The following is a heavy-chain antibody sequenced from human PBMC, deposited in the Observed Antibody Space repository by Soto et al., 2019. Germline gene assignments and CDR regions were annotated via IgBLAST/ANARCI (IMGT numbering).Heavy chain of an antibody. V-gene: IGHV5-51*01. D-gene: IGHD2-2*01. J-gene: IGHJ6*02. Sequence: GESLKVSCKGFGYSFTSYWIGWVRPMPGKGLEWMGIYYAGDSDTRYSPSVQGHVTISADKSISTAYRQGSSLKASDTAMYYCARLGIVVVPAARNYYYGMDVWGQGTTVTVSS. CDR2: YYAGDSDT. CDR3: ARLGIVVVPAARNYYYGMDV. CDR1: GYSFTSYW.